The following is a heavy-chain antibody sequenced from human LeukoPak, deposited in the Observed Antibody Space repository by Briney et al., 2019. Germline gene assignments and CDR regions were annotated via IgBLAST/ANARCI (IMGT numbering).Heavy chain of an antibody. V-gene: IGHV3-30-3*01. D-gene: IGHD5-18*01. CDR2: ISYDGSNK. CDR1: GFTFSSYA. J-gene: IGHJ4*02. CDR3: ASDREDTANLHYFDY. Sequence: GRSLRLSCAASGFTFSSYAMHWVRQAPGKGLEWVAVISYDGSNKYYADSVKGRFTISRDNSKNTLYLQMNSLRVEDTAVYYCASDREDTANLHYFDYWGQGTLVTVSS.